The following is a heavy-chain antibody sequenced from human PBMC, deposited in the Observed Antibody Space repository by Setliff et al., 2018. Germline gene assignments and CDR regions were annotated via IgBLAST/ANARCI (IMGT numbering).Heavy chain of an antibody. CDR3: AKHVLSSGWPNDAFDF. J-gene: IGHJ3*01. D-gene: IGHD6-25*01. CDR1: GFTFSTYS. Sequence: PGGSLRLSCAASGFTFSTYSMIWVRQAPGTGLEWVSGLNDVGHNTYYADSVKGRFTISRDNSKNTLYLQMNSLRAEDAAVYYCAKHVLSSGWPNDAFDFWGQGTMVTV. CDR2: LNDVGHNT. V-gene: IGHV3-23*01.